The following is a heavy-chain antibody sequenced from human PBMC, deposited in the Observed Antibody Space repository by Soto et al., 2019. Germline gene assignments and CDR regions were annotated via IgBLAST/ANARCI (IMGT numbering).Heavy chain of an antibody. CDR3: GRDGPNYASAF. CDR1: GFTFSDYW. V-gene: IGHV3-74*01. CDR2: VSPDGIQA. D-gene: IGHD1-7*01. J-gene: IGHJ3*01. Sequence: EAQMVESGGGLGQPGGSLRLYCAASGFTFSDYWIQWARQTPGKGLVWVSRVSPDGIQAAYADSVRGRYTISRDNTKNTVYLQMTSLCAEDTAVYYFGRDGPNYASAFWGQGTRVTVSS.